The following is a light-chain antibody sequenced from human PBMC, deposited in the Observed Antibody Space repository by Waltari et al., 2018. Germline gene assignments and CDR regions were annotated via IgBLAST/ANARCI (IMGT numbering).Light chain of an antibody. CDR2: NAS. J-gene: IGKJ3*01. CDR3: QQRSHFYT. CDR1: QSVSSS. V-gene: IGKV3-11*01. Sequence: EIVLTQSPATLSLSSGDRATLSCRASQSVSSSLAWYQQRPGQAPRLLIYNASKRATGISDRFSGTGSGTDFTLTISSLEPEDFAVYYCQQRSHFYTFGPGTRVDVK.